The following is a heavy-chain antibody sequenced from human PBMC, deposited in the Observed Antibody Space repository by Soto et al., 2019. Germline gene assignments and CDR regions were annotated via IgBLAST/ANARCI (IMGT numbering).Heavy chain of an antibody. Sequence: QVQLVQSGAEVKKPGASVKVSCKASGYTFTSYDINWVRQATGQGLEWMGWMNPNSGNTGYAQKFQGRVTMTRNTSISTDYMELSSLRSEDTAVYYCAIRITMIVADGFDPWGQGTLVTVSS. V-gene: IGHV1-8*01. J-gene: IGHJ5*02. CDR2: MNPNSGNT. D-gene: IGHD3-22*01. CDR1: GYTFTSYD. CDR3: AIRITMIVADGFDP.